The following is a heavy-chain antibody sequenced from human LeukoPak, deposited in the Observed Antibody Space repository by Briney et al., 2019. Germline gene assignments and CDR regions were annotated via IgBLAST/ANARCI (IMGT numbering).Heavy chain of an antibody. CDR1: GYTFTYYY. CDR2: VDPEDGET. Sequence: ATVKISCKAFGYTFTYYYIHWVKEAPRKGLEWMGRVDPEDGETTYAEKFQGRVTITADTSTDTAYMELNNLRSEDTAVYYCATMTTFDPWGQGTLVTVSP. CDR3: ATMTTFDP. V-gene: IGHV1-69-2*01. J-gene: IGHJ5*02. D-gene: IGHD4-11*01.